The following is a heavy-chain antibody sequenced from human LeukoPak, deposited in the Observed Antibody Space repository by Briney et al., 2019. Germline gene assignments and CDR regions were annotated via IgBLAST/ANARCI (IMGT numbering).Heavy chain of an antibody. CDR3: ASHPYSGSYYGTKRSYFDY. CDR2: INHSGST. J-gene: IGHJ4*02. D-gene: IGHD1-26*01. V-gene: IGHV4-34*01. Sequence: GSLRLSCAASGFTFSSYAMSWIRQPPGKGLEWIGEINHSGSTNYNPSLKSRVTISVDTSKNQFSLKLSSVTAADTAVYYCASHPYSGSYYGTKRSYFDYWGQGTLVTVSS. CDR1: GFTFSSYA.